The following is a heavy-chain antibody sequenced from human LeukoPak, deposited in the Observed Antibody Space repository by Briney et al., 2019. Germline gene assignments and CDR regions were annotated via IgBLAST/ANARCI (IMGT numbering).Heavy chain of an antibody. Sequence: GGSLRLSCAASGFTFSSYAMSWVRQAPGKGLEWVSAISGSGGSTYYADSVKGRFTISRDNSENTLYLQMNSLRAEDTAVYYCAKGLWFGELLLDYWGQGTLVTVSS. CDR3: AKGLWFGELLLDY. CDR2: ISGSGGST. J-gene: IGHJ4*02. CDR1: GFTFSSYA. V-gene: IGHV3-23*01. D-gene: IGHD3-10*01.